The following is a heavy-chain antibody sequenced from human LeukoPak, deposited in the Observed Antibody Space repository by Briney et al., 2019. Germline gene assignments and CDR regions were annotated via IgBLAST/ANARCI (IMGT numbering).Heavy chain of an antibody. CDR1: GGSISSYY. Sequence: PSETLSLTCTVSGGSISSYYWSWIRQPPGKGLEWIGYIYYSGSTNYNPSPKSRVTISVDTSKNQFSLKLSSVTAADTAVYYCARAAPATVTRFGKDAFDIWGQGTMVTVSS. D-gene: IGHD4-17*01. CDR3: ARAAPATVTRFGKDAFDI. CDR2: IYYSGST. J-gene: IGHJ3*02. V-gene: IGHV4-59*01.